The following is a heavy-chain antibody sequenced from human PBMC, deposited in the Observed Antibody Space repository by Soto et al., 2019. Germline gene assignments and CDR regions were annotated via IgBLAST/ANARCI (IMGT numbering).Heavy chain of an antibody. CDR3: AKDLYSSGWSGMDV. V-gene: IGHV3-23*01. J-gene: IGHJ6*02. CDR2: ISGSGGST. D-gene: IGHD6-19*01. CDR1: GFTFSSYA. Sequence: GASVKVSCKASGFTFSSYAMSWVRQAPGKGLEWVSAISGSGGSTYYADSVKGRFTISRDNSKNTLYLQMNSLRAEDTAVYYCAKDLYSSGWSGMDVWGQGTTVTVSS.